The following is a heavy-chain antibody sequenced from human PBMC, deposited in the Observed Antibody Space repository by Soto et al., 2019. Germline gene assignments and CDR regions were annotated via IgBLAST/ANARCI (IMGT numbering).Heavy chain of an antibody. CDR2: ISSSGSTI. Sequence: LRLSCAASGFTFSDYYMSWIRQAPGKGLEWVSYISSSGSTIYYADSVKGRFTISRDNAKNSLYLQMNSLGAEDTAVYYCARHSSSSPHDAFDLWGQGTMVTV. CDR1: GFTFSDYY. D-gene: IGHD6-6*01. J-gene: IGHJ3*01. V-gene: IGHV3-11*01. CDR3: ARHSSSSPHDAFDL.